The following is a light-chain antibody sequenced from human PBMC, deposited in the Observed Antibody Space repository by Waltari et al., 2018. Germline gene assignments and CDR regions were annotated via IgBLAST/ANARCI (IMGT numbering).Light chain of an antibody. CDR2: GAF. V-gene: IGKV3-20*01. Sequence: EIVLTQSPGTLPLSPGETATLSCSASQSLSVAYVAWYHHKSGHAPRLLIYGAFYKAADIAERFSRSGSGTDFTLTISRLEPEDFGLYYCQQYVNSPGTFGQGTKLEIK. J-gene: IGKJ2*01. CDR3: QQYVNSPGT. CDR1: QSLSVAY.